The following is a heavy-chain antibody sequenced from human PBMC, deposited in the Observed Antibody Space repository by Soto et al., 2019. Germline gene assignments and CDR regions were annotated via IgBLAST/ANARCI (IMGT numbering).Heavy chain of an antibody. J-gene: IGHJ4*02. CDR1: GVSFSTYG. Sequence: GGSLRLSCAASGVSFSTYGMTWVRQAPGKGLEWVSAISGSGGSTYYADSVKGRFTISRDNSKNTLSLQMNSLRAEDTAVYYCAKEVGHSNWGQGILVTVSS. CDR3: AKEVGHSN. D-gene: IGHD3-16*01. CDR2: ISGSGGST. V-gene: IGHV3-23*01.